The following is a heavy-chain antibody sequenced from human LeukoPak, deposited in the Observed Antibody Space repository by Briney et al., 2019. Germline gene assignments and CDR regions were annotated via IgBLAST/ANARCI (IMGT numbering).Heavy chain of an antibody. Sequence: GGSLRLSCAASGFTFDDYAMHWVRQAPGKGLEWVSGISWNSGSIGYADSVKGRFTISRDNAKNSLYLQMNSLRAEDTALYYCAKGPHPEYCSGGSCYSGTGYFDYWGQGTLVTVSS. J-gene: IGHJ4*02. CDR3: AKGPHPEYCSGGSCYSGTGYFDY. CDR1: GFTFDDYA. D-gene: IGHD2-15*01. V-gene: IGHV3-9*01. CDR2: ISWNSGSI.